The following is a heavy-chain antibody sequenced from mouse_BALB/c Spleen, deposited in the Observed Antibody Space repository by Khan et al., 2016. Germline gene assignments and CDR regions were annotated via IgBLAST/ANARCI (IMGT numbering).Heavy chain of an antibody. D-gene: IGHD2-3*01. CDR1: GYTFTDYY. CDR2: IYPGSGNT. Sequence: QVQLKESGPELVKPGASVKISCKASGYTFTDYYINWVKQKPGQGLEWIGWIYPGSGNTKYNEKFKGKATLTVDTSSSTAYMQLSSLTSEDTAVYFCARREDGYPWFAYWGQGTLVTVSA. J-gene: IGHJ3*01. V-gene: IGHV1-84*02. CDR3: ARREDGYPWFAY.